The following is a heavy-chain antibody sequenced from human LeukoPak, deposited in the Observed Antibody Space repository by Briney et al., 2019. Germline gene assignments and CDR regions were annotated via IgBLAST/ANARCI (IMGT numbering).Heavy chain of an antibody. Sequence: SGTLSLICGVSGGSISSTNWWAWVRQPPGKGLEWIGEVHLDGRTNYNPSLESRLTMSVDLSENHISLKLTSVTAADTAVYYCAREGGFYRPLDYSGQGTLVTVSS. CDR3: AREGGFYRPLDY. CDR1: GGSISSTNW. D-gene: IGHD3-3*01. CDR2: VHLDGRT. J-gene: IGHJ4*02. V-gene: IGHV4-4*02.